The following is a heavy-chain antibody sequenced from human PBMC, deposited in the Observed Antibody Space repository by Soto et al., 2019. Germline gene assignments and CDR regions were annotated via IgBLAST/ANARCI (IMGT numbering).Heavy chain of an antibody. CDR2: VTHSGST. CDR3: ARGHIPVYGPVPDYFDS. Sequence: QVHLQQCGAGLLKPSETLSLTCGVYGGSLRGSYWSWIRQPPGKALEWLGKVTHSGSTTFNPSLKSRVSVSVDTSDNQFSLKLTSVTAADTAVYYCARGHIPVYGPVPDYFDSWGQGTLVTVSS. CDR1: GGSLRGSY. J-gene: IGHJ4*02. V-gene: IGHV4-34*02. D-gene: IGHD2-21*01.